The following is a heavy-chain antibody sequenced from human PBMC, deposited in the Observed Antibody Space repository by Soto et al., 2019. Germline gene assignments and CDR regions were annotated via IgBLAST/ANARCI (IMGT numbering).Heavy chain of an antibody. D-gene: IGHD3-9*01. CDR1: GFTFSSYA. CDR2: ISGSGGST. Sequence: GGSLRLSCAASGFTFSSYAMSWVRQAPGKGLEWVSAISGSGGSTYYADSVKGRFTISRDNSKNTPYLQINSLRAEDTAVYYCAKDVIDLLDYYYYYYMDVSGKGTTVTVSS. V-gene: IGHV3-23*01. CDR3: AKDVIDLLDYYYYYYMDV. J-gene: IGHJ6*03.